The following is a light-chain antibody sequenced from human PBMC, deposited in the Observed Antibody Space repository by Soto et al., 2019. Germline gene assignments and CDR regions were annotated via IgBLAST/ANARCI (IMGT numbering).Light chain of an antibody. Sequence: EIVLTQSPATLSLSPGERATLSCRASQSVNSYLAWYQQRPGQAPRLLIYDASNRATGIPARFSGSGSGTDFTLTISSLEPKDFAVYYCQQGGTFGQGTRLEIK. CDR3: QQGGT. CDR2: DAS. CDR1: QSVNSY. J-gene: IGKJ5*01. V-gene: IGKV3-11*01.